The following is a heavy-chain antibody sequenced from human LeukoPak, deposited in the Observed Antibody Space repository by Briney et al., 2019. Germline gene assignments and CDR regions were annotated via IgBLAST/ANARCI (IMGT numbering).Heavy chain of an antibody. V-gene: IGHV3-11*04. CDR3: AREGVVFDGYYYYMDV. CDR2: ISSSGSTI. Sequence: PGGSLRLSCAASGFTFSNYYMSWIRQAPGKGLEWVSYISSSGSTIYYADSVKGRFTISRDNAKNSLYLQMNSLRAEGTAVCYCAREGVVFDGYYYYMDVWGKGTTVTVSS. D-gene: IGHD3-9*01. CDR1: GFTFSNYY. J-gene: IGHJ6*03.